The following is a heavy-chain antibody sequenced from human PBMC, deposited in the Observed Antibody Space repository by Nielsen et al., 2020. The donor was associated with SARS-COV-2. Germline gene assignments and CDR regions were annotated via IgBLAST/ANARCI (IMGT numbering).Heavy chain of an antibody. CDR2: VGSVGRT. CDR1: GGSISSSSNY. J-gene: IGHJ3*02. D-gene: IGHD3-10*01. CDR3: AGFIIGFGENYAFDI. V-gene: IGHV4-39*01. Sequence: SETLSLTCTVSGGSISSSSNYWGWIRGLEWIGSVGSVGRTYYNPSLRRRVTMSADTSKNQFSLKLSSVTAADTAVYYCAGFIIGFGENYAFDIWGQGTMVTVSS.